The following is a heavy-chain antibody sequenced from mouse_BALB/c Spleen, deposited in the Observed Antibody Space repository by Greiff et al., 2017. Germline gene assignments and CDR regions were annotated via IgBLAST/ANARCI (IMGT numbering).Heavy chain of an antibody. Sequence: QVQLKESGAELVRPGASVTLSCKASGYTFTDYEMHWVKQTPVHGLEWIGAIDPETGGTAYNQKFKGKATLTADKSSSTAYMELRSLTSEDSAVYYCTREGLQFAYWGQGTLVTVSA. CDR3: TREGLQFAY. D-gene: IGHD2-4*01. J-gene: IGHJ3*01. V-gene: IGHV1-15*01. CDR1: GYTFTDYE. CDR2: IDPETGGT.